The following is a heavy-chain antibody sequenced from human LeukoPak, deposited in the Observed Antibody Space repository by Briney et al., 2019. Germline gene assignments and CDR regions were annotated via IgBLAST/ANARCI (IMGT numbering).Heavy chain of an antibody. J-gene: IGHJ4*02. Sequence: PGGSLRLSCAASGFTFSSYGMHWVRQAPGKGLEWVAVISYDGSNKYYADSVKGRFSISRDNSKNTLYLQMNSLRAEDTAVYYCARDLIWFGELFLVWGQGTLVTVSS. V-gene: IGHV3-30*03. CDR2: ISYDGSNK. CDR3: ARDLIWFGELFLV. D-gene: IGHD3-10*01. CDR1: GFTFSSYG.